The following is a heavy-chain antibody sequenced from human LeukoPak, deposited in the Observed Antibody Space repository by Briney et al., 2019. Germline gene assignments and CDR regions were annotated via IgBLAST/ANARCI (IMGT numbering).Heavy chain of an antibody. CDR2: IYNGDNT. J-gene: IGHJ4*02. V-gene: IGHV3-66*01. CDR3: ARASRWLAFDN. CDR1: RFTVSNNH. D-gene: IGHD6-19*01. Sequence: GGSLRLSCVASRFTVSNNHMNWVRQAPGKGLEWVSVIYNGDNTYYADSVQGRFTISKDDSKNTLYLQMNSLRPEDTAVYFCARASRWLAFDNWGQGTLVTVSS.